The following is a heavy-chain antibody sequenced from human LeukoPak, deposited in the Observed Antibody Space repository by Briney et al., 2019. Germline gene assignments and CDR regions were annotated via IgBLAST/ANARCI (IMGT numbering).Heavy chain of an antibody. CDR3: ARPYDISWYAFDI. CDR1: GGSFSGYY. Sequence: PSETLSLTCAVYGGSFSGYYWSWIRQPPGKGLEWIGEINHSGSTNYNPSLKSRVTISVDKSKNQVSLNLRSMTAADTAVYYCARPYDISWYAFDIWGQGTMVTVSS. V-gene: IGHV4-34*01. D-gene: IGHD6-13*01. J-gene: IGHJ3*02. CDR2: INHSGST.